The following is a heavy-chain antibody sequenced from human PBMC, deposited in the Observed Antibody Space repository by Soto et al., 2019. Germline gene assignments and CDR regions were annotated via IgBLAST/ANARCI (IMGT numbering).Heavy chain of an antibody. Sequence: ASVKVSCKASGYTFTGYYMHWVRQAPGQGLEWMGWINPNSGGTNYAQKFQGRVTRTRDTSISPAYMELSRLRSDDTAVYYCASARYSIGWYYSDSGSQGTLVTVSP. CDR2: INPNSGGT. J-gene: IGHJ4*02. V-gene: IGHV1-2*02. CDR1: GYTFTGYY. D-gene: IGHD6-19*01. CDR3: ASARYSIGWYYSDS.